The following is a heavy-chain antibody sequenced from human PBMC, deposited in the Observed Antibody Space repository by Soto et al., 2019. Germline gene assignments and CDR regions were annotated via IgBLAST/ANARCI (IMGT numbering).Heavy chain of an antibody. V-gene: IGHV4-31*03. CDR1: GASVNNVGYY. CDR3: AREVSATPYFEY. D-gene: IGHD2-15*01. J-gene: IGHJ4*02. Sequence: QVHLQGSGPRLVRPSQTLSLTCTVSGASVNNVGYYWDWLRQSPGKGLEWIGYIYFTGATSYNPSLEGRATISLDTSTNRFSLRLTSVTAAATAIFFCAREVSATPYFEYWAQGIPVAVSS. CDR2: IYFTGAT.